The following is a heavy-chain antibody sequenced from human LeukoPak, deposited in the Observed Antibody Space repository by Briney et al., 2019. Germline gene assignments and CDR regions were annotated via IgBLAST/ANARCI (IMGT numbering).Heavy chain of an antibody. CDR3: ARAPYSMIVLEIGAFDI. D-gene: IGHD3-22*01. CDR2: INPSGGST. CDR1: GYTFTSYY. V-gene: IGHV1-46*01. Sequence: ASVKVSCKASGYTFTSYYMHWVRQAPGQGLEWMGIINPSGGSTSYAQKFQGRVTMTRDTSTSTVYMELSSLRSENTAVYYCARAPYSMIVLEIGAFDIWGQGTMVTGSS. J-gene: IGHJ3*02.